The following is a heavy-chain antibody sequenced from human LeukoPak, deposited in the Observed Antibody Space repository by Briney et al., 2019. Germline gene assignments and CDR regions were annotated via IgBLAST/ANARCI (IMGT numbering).Heavy chain of an antibody. CDR1: GGSFSGYY. V-gene: IGHV4-34*01. Sequence: PSETLSLTCAVYGGSFSGYYWSWIRQPPGKGLEWIGEINHSGSTNYNPSLKSRVTISVDTSKNQFSLKQSSVTAADTAVYYCARGPIVVVPAAIARAGTYFDYWGQGTLVTVSS. J-gene: IGHJ4*02. CDR2: INHSGST. CDR3: ARGPIVVVPAAIARAGTYFDY. D-gene: IGHD2-2*01.